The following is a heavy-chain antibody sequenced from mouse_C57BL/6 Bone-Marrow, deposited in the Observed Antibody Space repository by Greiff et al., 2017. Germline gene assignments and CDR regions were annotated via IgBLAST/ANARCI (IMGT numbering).Heavy chain of an antibody. V-gene: IGHV5-6*02. CDR1: GFTFSSYG. CDR3: ARRGYYYAMDY. J-gene: IGHJ4*01. CDR2: ISSGGSYT. Sequence: EVKLVESGGDLVKPGGSLKLSCAASGFTFSSYGMSWVRQTPDKRLEWVATISSGGSYTYYPDSVKGRVTISRDNAKNTLYLQMSSLKSEDTAMYYCARRGYYYAMDYWGQGTAVTVSS.